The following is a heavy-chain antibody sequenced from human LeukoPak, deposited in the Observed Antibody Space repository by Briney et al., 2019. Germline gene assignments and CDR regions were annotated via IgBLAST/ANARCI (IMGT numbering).Heavy chain of an antibody. CDR3: ARSTGFGYDFWSGPLYYFDY. CDR1: GGSFSGYY. J-gene: IGHJ4*02. Sequence: PSETLSLTCAVYGGSFSGYYWSWIRQPPGKGLEWIGEINHSGSTNYNPSLKSRVTISVDTSKSQFSLKLSSVTAADTAVYYCARSTGFGYDFWSGPLYYFDYWGQGTLVTVSS. D-gene: IGHD3-3*01. V-gene: IGHV4-34*01. CDR2: INHSGST.